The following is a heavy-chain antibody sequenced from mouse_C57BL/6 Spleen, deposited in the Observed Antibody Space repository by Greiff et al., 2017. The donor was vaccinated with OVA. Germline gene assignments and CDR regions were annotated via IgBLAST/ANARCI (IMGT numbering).Heavy chain of an antibody. J-gene: IGHJ4*01. V-gene: IGHV1-80*01. D-gene: IGHD2-5*01. CDR1: GYAFSSYW. CDR2: IYPGDGDT. CDR3: ARMRGYYSNYDYAMDY. Sequence: VQLQESGAELVKPGASVKISCKASGYAFSSYWMNWVKQRPGKGLEWIGQIYPGDGDTNYNGKFKGKATLTADKSSSTAYMQLSSLTSEDSAVYFGARMRGYYSNYDYAMDYWGQGTSVTVSS.